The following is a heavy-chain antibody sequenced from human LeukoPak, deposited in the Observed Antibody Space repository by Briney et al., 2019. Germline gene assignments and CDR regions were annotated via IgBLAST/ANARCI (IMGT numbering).Heavy chain of an antibody. D-gene: IGHD6-19*01. CDR3: ARRGYSSGWYGWFDP. CDR1: GDSISSSTYY. Sequence: PSETLSLTCTVSGDSISSSTYYWGWVRQPPGKGLEWIANIYYSGSTYYNPSLKSRVTISVDTSKNQFSLKLSSVTAADTAVYYCARRGYSSGWYGWFDPWGQGTLVTVSS. J-gene: IGHJ5*02. V-gene: IGHV4-39*01. CDR2: IYYSGST.